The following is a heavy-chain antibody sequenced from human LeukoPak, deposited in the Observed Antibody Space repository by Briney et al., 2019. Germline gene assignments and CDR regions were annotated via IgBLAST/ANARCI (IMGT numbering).Heavy chain of an antibody. D-gene: IGHD3-22*01. J-gene: IGHJ4*02. Sequence: PGGSLRLSCAASGFTVSNNYMSWVRRAPGKGLEWVSVIYSGGSTYYADSVKGRFTISRDNSKNTLYLQMNSLRAEDTAVYYCARAPLYDSSGYYGIDYWGQGTLVTVSS. CDR3: ARAPLYDSSGYYGIDY. CDR1: GFTVSNNY. CDR2: IYSGGST. V-gene: IGHV3-53*01.